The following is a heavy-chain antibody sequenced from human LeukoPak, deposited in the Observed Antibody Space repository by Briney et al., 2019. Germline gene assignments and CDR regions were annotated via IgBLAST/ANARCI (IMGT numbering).Heavy chain of an antibody. V-gene: IGHV1-69*05. CDR1: GGTFSSYA. CDR2: IIPIFGTA. J-gene: IGHJ6*03. D-gene: IGHD3-9*01. CDR3: AGGDILTGNYYYYMDV. Sequence: ASVKVSCKASGGTFSSYAISWVRQAPGQGLEWMGGIIPIFGTANYAQKFQGRVTITTDESTSTAYMELSSLRSEDTAVYYCAGGDILTGNYYYYMDVWGKGTTVTVSS.